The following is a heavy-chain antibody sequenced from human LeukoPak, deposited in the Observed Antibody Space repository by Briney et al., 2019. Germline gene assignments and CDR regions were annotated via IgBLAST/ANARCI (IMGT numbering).Heavy chain of an antibody. CDR1: GYSISSGYY. CDR2: IYHSGST. D-gene: IGHD3-3*01. V-gene: IGHV4-38-2*01. Sequence: SETLSLTCAVSGYSISSGYYWGWIRQPPGKGLEWIGSIYHSGSTYYNPSLKSRVTISVDTPKNQFSLKLSSVTAADTAVYYCARHLARITIFGVARGYFDYWGQGTLVTVSS. J-gene: IGHJ4*02. CDR3: ARHLARITIFGVARGYFDY.